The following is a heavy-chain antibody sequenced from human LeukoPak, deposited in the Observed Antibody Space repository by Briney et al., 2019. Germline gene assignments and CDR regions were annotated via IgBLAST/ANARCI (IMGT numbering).Heavy chain of an antibody. V-gene: IGHV1-24*01. D-gene: IGHD3-22*01. J-gene: IGHJ3*02. Sequence: ALVKVSCKVSGYTLTELSMHWVRQAPGKGLEWMGGFDPEDGETIYAQKFQGRVTMTEDTSTDTAYMELSSLRSEDTAVYYCTDSSGSHDGAFDIWAQGQWSPSLQ. CDR1: GYTLTELS. CDR2: FDPEDGET. CDR3: TDSSGSHDGAFDI.